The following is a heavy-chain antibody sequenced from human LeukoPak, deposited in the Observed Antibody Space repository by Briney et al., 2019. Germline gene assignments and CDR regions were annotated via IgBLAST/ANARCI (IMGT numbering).Heavy chain of an antibody. J-gene: IGHJ3*02. V-gene: IGHV3-74*01. D-gene: IGHD3-22*01. CDR1: GFTFSSYW. CDR3: ATSSGYYSTDAFDI. Sequence: GGSLRLSCAASGFTFSSYWMHWVRQAPGKGLVWVSRINSDGSSTSYADSVKGRFTISRDNAKNTLYLQMNSLRAEDTAAYYCATSSGYYSTDAFDIWGQGTMVTVSS. CDR2: INSDGSST.